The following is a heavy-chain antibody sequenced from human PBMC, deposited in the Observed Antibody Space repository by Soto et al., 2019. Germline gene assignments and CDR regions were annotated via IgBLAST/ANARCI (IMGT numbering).Heavy chain of an antibody. D-gene: IGHD2-15*01. CDR2: IYYSGST. CDR1: GGSVSSGSYY. J-gene: IGHJ4*02. V-gene: IGHV4-61*01. Sequence: QVQLQESGPGLVKPSETLSLTCTVSGGSVSSGSYYWSWIRQPPGKGLEWIGYIYYSGSTNYNPSLKSRVTISVGTSKNQFSLKLSSVTAADTAVYYCAGQEGYCSGGSCYSFDYWGQGTLVTVSS. CDR3: AGQEGYCSGGSCYSFDY.